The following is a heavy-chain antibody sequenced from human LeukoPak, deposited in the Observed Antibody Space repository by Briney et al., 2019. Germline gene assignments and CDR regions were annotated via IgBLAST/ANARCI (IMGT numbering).Heavy chain of an antibody. CDR3: TTWSSQFDY. CDR1: GFTFSDAW. D-gene: IGHD6-6*01. V-gene: IGHV3-15*01. J-gene: IGHJ4*02. CDR2: IQSKTNGGTT. Sequence: PGGSLRLSCAVSGFTFSDAWMTWVRQAPGKGLECVGFIQSKTNGGTTDSAAPVKGRFTVSRDDSKNTLYLQMNSLKTEDTAVYYCTTWSSQFDYWGQGTLVTVSS.